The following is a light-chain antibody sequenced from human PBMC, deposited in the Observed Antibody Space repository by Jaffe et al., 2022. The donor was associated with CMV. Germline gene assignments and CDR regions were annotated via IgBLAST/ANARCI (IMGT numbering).Light chain of an antibody. Sequence: EIVLTQSPATLSLSPGERATLSCRASQSISSLLAWYQQKPGQAPSLLIYDASNRATGVPARFSGSGSGTEFTLTISSLEPEDFAVYYCQHRINWPLTFGGGTKVEIK. CDR3: QHRINWPLT. J-gene: IGKJ4*01. V-gene: IGKV3-11*01. CDR1: QSISSL. CDR2: DAS.